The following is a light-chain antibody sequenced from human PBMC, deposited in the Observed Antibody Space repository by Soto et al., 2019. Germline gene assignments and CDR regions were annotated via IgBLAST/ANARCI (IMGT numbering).Light chain of an antibody. CDR1: QSFSSW. V-gene: IGKV1-5*01. CDR2: DAS. Sequence: DIQMTQSPSTLSASVGDRVTITCRASQSFSSWLAWYQQKPGNAPKLLSYDASSLGSGVPSRFSGSGSGTEFTLTISSLQPDDFATYYCQQYNSYSTFGQGTKVEIK. J-gene: IGKJ1*01. CDR3: QQYNSYST.